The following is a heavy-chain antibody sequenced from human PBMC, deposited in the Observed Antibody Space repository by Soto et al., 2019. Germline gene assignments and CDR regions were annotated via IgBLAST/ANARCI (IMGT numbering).Heavy chain of an antibody. Sequence: QVQLMESGGGVVQPGRSLRLSCAASGFMFSSHGMHWIRQAPGKGLEWVAVIWYDGSNKYYADSVKGRFTISRDNSKNTLYLQMNSLRVEDTAVYYCGPDTLDYWAQGTLVTVSS. CDR2: IWYDGSNK. CDR1: GFMFSSHG. J-gene: IGHJ4*02. V-gene: IGHV3-33*01. CDR3: GPDTLDY.